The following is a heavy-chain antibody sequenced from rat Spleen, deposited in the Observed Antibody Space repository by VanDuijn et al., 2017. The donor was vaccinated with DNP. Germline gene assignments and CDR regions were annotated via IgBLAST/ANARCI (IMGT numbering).Heavy chain of an antibody. Sequence: EVQLVESGGGLVQPGRSLKLSCAASGFTFSDYYMAWVRQAPTKGLEWVATISYDGSSTYYRDSVKGRFTISRDNAKSTLYLQMNSLRSEETATYYCARHLYYDGSYYYYWYFDFWGRGTLVTVSS. CDR3: ARHLYYDGSYYYYWYFDF. CDR2: ISYDGSST. D-gene: IGHD1-12*02. J-gene: IGHJ1*01. V-gene: IGHV5-7*01. CDR1: GFTFSDYY.